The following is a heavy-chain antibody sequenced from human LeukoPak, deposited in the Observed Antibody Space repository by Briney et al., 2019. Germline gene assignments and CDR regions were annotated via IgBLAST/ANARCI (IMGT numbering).Heavy chain of an antibody. J-gene: IGHJ4*02. V-gene: IGHV4-39*07. CDR1: GVSLISSSYY. CDR2: IFYSGTT. D-gene: IGHD3-22*01. Sequence: PSETLSLTCSVSGVSLISSSYYWGWSRQPPGKGLEWMGSIFYSGTTYYNPSLKSRVTISIDTSKNQFSLKLSSVTAADTAVYYCAAGWAFDSSGSTDYWGQGTLVTVSS. CDR3: AAGWAFDSSGSTDY.